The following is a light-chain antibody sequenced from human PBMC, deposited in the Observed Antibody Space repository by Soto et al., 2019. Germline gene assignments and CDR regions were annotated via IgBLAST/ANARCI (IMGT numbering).Light chain of an antibody. V-gene: IGKV1-39*01. Sequence: DIQMTQSPSSLPASVGDRVTITCRASQSISSYLNWYQQKPGKAPKLLIYAASSLQSGVPSRFSGSASGTDFTLTISSLQPEDFATYYCQQSYSSPQTFGQGTKVEIK. CDR1: QSISSY. CDR2: AAS. J-gene: IGKJ1*01. CDR3: QQSYSSPQT.